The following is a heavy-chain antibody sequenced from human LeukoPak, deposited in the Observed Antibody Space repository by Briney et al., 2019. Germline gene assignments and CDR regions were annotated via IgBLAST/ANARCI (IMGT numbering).Heavy chain of an antibody. V-gene: IGHV4-34*01. CDR1: GGSISSYY. Sequence: SETLSLTCTVSGGSISSYYWSWIRQPAGKGLEWIGEINHSGSTNYNPSLKSRVTISVDTSKNQFSLKLSSVTAADTAVYYCARQPTVTTSWFDPWGQGTLVTVSS. D-gene: IGHD4-11*01. J-gene: IGHJ5*02. CDR2: INHSGST. CDR3: ARQPTVTTSWFDP.